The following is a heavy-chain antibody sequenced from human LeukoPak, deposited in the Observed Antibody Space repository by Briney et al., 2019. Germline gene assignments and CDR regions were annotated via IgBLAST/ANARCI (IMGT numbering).Heavy chain of an antibody. D-gene: IGHD3-10*01. V-gene: IGHV1-18*01. CDR2: ISGYNYNT. Sequence: GASVKVSCKASGYTFTRYGISWVRQAPGQGLEWMGWISGYNYNTKYAQKVQDRVTMTTDTSTNTAYMELRSLRADDTAVYYCAREKYHGSGRLQCYYYGMDVWGKGTTVTVSS. J-gene: IGHJ6*04. CDR1: GYTFTRYG. CDR3: AREKYHGSGRLQCYYYGMDV.